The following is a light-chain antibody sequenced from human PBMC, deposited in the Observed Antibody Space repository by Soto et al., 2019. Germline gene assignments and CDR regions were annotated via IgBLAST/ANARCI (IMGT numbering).Light chain of an antibody. V-gene: IGKV2-30*01. J-gene: IGKJ5*01. CDR2: KVS. CDR3: LQGTHLLHT. CDR1: QSLVYSDGNTY. Sequence: DVVMTQSPLSLPVTLGQPASISCRSSQSLVYSDGNTYLNWFQQRPGQSPRHLIYKVSNRDSGVPDRFSGSGSGTDFTLKISRVEAEYVGVYYCLQGTHLLHTFGQGTRLEIK.